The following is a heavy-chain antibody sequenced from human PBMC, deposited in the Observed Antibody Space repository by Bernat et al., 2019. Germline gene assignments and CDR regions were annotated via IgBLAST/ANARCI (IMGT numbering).Heavy chain of an antibody. CDR2: IKSKTDGGTT. CDR1: GFTFSNAW. V-gene: IGHV3-15*07. CDR3: TTDRSPIRLDAFDI. D-gene: IGHD2-21*01. Sequence: EVQLVESGGGLVKPGGSLRLSCAASGFTFSNAWMNWVRQAPGKGLEWVGRIKSKTDGGTTDYAAPVKGRFTISRDDSKNTLYLQMNSLKTKDTAVYYCTTDRSPIRLDAFDIWGQGTMVTVSS. J-gene: IGHJ3*02.